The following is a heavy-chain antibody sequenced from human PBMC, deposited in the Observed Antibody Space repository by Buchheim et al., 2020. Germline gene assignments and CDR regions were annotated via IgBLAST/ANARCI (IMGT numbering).Heavy chain of an antibody. J-gene: IGHJ4*02. V-gene: IGHV3-66*01. CDR2: IYSGGST. CDR3: ARDLMGVNSYGYQFDY. CDR1: GFTVSSNY. D-gene: IGHD5-18*01. Sequence: EVQLVESGGGLVQPGGSLRLSCAASGFTVSSNYMSWVRQAPGKGLEWVSVIYSGGSTYYADSVKGRFTISRDHSKTTLYLQMNSLRAEDTAVYYCARDLMGVNSYGYQFDYWGQGTL.